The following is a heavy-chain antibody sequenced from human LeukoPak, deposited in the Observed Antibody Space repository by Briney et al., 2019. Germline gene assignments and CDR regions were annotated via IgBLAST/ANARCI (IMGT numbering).Heavy chain of an antibody. CDR1: GGSISSGSYY. CDR2: IYYSGST. J-gene: IGHJ4*02. D-gene: IGHD1-26*01. V-gene: IGHV4-61*01. CDR3: ARTESGSYYS. Sequence: SETLSLTCTVSGGSISSGSYYWSWIRQPPGKGLEWIGYIYYSGSTSYNPSLKSRVTISLDTSKNQFSLELSSVTAADTAVYYCARTESGSYYSWGQGTLVTVSS.